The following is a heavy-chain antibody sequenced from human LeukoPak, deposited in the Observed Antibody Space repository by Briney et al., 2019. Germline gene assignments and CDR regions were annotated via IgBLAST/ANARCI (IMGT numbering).Heavy chain of an antibody. CDR2: TYYRSKWYN. V-gene: IGHV6-1*01. Sequence: SQTLSLTCAISGDSVPSNSAAWNWIRQSPSRGLEWLGRTYYRSKWYNDYAVSVKSRITINPDTSKNQFSLQLNSVTPEDTAVYYCARGFMTTVTKVSSHNNWFDPWGQGTLVTVSS. CDR1: GDSVPSNSAA. D-gene: IGHD4-17*01. J-gene: IGHJ5*02. CDR3: ARGFMTTVTKVSSHNNWFDP.